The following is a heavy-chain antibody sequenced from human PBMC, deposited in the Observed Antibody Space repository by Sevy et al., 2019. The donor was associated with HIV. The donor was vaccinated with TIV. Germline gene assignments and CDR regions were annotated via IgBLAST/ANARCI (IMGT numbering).Heavy chain of an antibody. CDR2: ISWNSGSI. Sequence: GGSLRLSCAASGFTFDDYAMHWVRQAPGKGLEWVSGISWNSGSIGYADSVKGRFTISRDNAKNSLYLQMNSLRAEDTALYYCAKDMAGLIPDGGSMDVWGQGTTVTVSS. CDR3: AKDMAGLIPDGGSMDV. J-gene: IGHJ6*02. D-gene: IGHD6-19*01. CDR1: GFTFDDYA. V-gene: IGHV3-9*01.